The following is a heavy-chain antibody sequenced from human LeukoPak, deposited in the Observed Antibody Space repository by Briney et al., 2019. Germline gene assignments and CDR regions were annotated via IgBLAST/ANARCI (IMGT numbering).Heavy chain of an antibody. V-gene: IGHV3-48*01. D-gene: IGHD2-8*01. CDR3: TRGVTIVPDY. J-gene: IGHJ4*02. CDR2: INSRSSTI. CDR1: RFTFSNYG. Sequence: GGSLRLSCAASRFTFSNYGVNWVRQAPGEGLEWVSYINSRSSTIYYADSVRGRFTISRDNAKNSLYLQMNSLRVEDTAVYYCTRGVTIVPDYWGQGTLVTVSS.